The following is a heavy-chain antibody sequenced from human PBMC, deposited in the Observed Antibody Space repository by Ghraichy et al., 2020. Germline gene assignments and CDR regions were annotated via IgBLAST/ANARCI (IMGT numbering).Heavy chain of an antibody. CDR3: ARDHIVGATNFDY. Sequence: GSLRLSCAASGFTFSSYWMSWVRQAPGKGLEWVANIKQDGSEKYYVDSVKGRFIISRDNAKNSLYLQMNNLRAEDTAVYYCARDHIVGATNFDYWGQGTLVTVSS. D-gene: IGHD1-26*01. J-gene: IGHJ4*02. CDR2: IKQDGSEK. CDR1: GFTFSSYW. V-gene: IGHV3-7*01.